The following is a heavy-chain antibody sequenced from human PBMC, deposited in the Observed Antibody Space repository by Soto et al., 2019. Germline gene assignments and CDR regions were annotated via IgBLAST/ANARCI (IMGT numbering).Heavy chain of an antibody. CDR2: ISSSSSYI. V-gene: IGHV3-21*01. J-gene: IGHJ5*02. CDR1: GVTFISHS. D-gene: IGHD1-1*01. CDR3: ARDAEATGTTLGLFDL. Sequence: LSLSCAASGVTFISHSMSWVRKNPGKGLEWVSSISSSSSYIYYADSVKGRFTISRDNAKNSLYLRMNSLRAEDTAVYYCARDAEATGTTLGLFDLWGQGSLVTVSS.